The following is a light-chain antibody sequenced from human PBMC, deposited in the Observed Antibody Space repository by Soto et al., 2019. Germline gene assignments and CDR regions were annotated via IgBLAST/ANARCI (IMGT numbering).Light chain of an antibody. CDR1: SSNIGPYD. CDR2: ANT. CDR3: QAYDSRMGGSV. Sequence: QAVVTQPPSLSGAPGQWVTISCTGSSSNIGPYDVHWYQQVPGTAPQLLIYANTRRPSGVPDRFSGSKSGTSASLAITGLQVDDEADYYCQAYDSRMGGSVFGGGTKLTVL. V-gene: IGLV1-40*01. J-gene: IGLJ2*01.